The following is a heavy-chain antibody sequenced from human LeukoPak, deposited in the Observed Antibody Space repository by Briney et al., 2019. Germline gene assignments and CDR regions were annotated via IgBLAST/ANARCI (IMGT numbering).Heavy chain of an antibody. V-gene: IGHV3-7*01. CDR3: ARDRGGIMYYYYYMDV. CDR1: GFTFSSYW. CDR2: INQDGSEK. J-gene: IGHJ6*03. D-gene: IGHD3-16*01. Sequence: GGSLRLSCAASGFTFSSYWMTWVRQAPGKGLEWVASINQDGSEKYYVDSVKGRFTISRDNTKNLVYLQINSLRAEDTAVYYCARDRGGIMYYYYYMDVWGKGTTVTVSS.